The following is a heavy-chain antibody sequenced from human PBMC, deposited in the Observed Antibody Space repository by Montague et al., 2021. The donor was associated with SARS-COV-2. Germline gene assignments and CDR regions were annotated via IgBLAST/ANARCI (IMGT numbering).Heavy chain of an antibody. V-gene: IGHV4-59*13. D-gene: IGHD1-20*01. CDR1: GGSISSYY. Sequence: SETLSLTCSVSGGSISSYYWSWIRQSPGKGLEWIGYIFHSGITDYNPSLKGRVTISVDMSKNQFSLQLNSVTAADSAVYYCARTEYNWNDWFDPWGQGTLVTGS. CDR2: IFHSGIT. CDR3: ARTEYNWNDWFDP. J-gene: IGHJ5*02.